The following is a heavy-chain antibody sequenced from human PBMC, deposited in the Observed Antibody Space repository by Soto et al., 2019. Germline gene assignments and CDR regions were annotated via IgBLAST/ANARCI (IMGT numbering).Heavy chain of an antibody. V-gene: IGHV1-58*01. J-gene: IGHJ4*02. CDR1: GFTFTSSA. CDR2: IVVGSGST. Sequence: SVKVSCKASGFTFTSSAVQWVRQARGQRLEWIGWIVVGSGSTNYAQKFQERVTITRDMSTSTAYMELSSLRSEDTAVYYCAADLGIAVAYYWGQGTLVTVSS. CDR3: AADLGIAVAYY. D-gene: IGHD6-19*01.